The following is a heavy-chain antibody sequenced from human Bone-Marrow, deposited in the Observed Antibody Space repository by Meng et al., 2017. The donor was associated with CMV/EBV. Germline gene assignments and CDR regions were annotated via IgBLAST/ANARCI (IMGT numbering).Heavy chain of an antibody. V-gene: IGHV3-21*01. CDR2: ISSSSSYI. CDR3: ARDTSGYCSSTSCYKSYGMDV. CDR1: GFTFSSYS. J-gene: IGHJ6*02. Sequence: GESLKISCAASGFTFSSYSMNWVRQAPGKGLEWVSSISSSSSYIYYANSVKGRFTISRDNAKNSLYLQMNSLRAEDTAVYYCARDTSGYCSSTSCYKSYGMDVWGQGTTVTVSS. D-gene: IGHD2-2*02.